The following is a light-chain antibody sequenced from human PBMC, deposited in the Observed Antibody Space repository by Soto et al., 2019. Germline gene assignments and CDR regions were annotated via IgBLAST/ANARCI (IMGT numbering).Light chain of an antibody. CDR1: QTTNNY. CDR3: QQCYSMPYA. V-gene: IGKV1-39*01. Sequence: IQRTRSPCTLPPSVGDRVTMISRASQTTNNYLDWYQQKPGKAPKLLIYAASTLQTGVPSRFTGSGSGTDFTLTIISLQPEDYATYYCQQCYSMPYAFGPGTKVDIK. J-gene: IGKJ3*01. CDR2: AAS.